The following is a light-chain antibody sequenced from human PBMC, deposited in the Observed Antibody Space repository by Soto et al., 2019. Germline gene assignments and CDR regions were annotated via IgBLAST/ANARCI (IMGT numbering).Light chain of an antibody. CDR1: SSNIGAGYD. V-gene: IGLV1-40*01. J-gene: IGLJ1*01. CDR2: GNS. CDR3: QSYDSSLSGYV. Sequence: QSALTQPPSVSGAPGQRVTISCTWSSSNIGAGYDVHWYQQLPGTAPKLLIYGNSNRPSGVPDRFSGSKSGTSASLAITGLQAEDEAVYYCQSYDSSLSGYVFGTGSKVTVL.